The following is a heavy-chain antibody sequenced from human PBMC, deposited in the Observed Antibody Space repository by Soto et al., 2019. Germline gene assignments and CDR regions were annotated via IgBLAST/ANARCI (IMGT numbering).Heavy chain of an antibody. D-gene: IGHD3-22*01. J-gene: IGHJ4*02. Sequence: SRVIKQQGKGLEWVSAISGSGGSTYYADSVKGRFTISRDNSKNTLYLQMNSLRAEDTAVYSCAKHRFLGTMTFDNWAQGTLVTGPS. V-gene: IGHV3-23*01. CDR2: ISGSGGST. CDR3: AKHRFLGTMTFDN.